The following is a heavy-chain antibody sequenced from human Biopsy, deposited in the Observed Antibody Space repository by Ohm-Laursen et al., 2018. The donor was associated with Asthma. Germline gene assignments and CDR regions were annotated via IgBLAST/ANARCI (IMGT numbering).Heavy chain of an antibody. CDR1: GFSLRNARMG. J-gene: IGHJ5*01. CDR3: ARVVNYDFRSGYWFDP. CDR2: IFSNDEK. V-gene: IGHV2-26*01. D-gene: IGHD3-3*01. Sequence: TQTLTLTCTVSGFSLRNARMGVTWIRQPPGKALEWLAHIFSNDEKSYSTSLKSRITISKDTAKSQVVLTMSNMDPVDTATYYCARVVNYDFRSGYWFDPWGQGTTVTVTP.